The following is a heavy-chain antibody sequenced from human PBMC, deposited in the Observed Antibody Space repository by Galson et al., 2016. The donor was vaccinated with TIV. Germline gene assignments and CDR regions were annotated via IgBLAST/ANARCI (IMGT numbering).Heavy chain of an antibody. CDR2: IFTDGTT. CDR1: GGSVSRYY. Sequence: SETLSLTCSVSGGSVSRYYWSWVRQSPGKGLEWIGRIFTDGTTTYNPSLKSRVAISLDTSRRQFSLRLRSVTAADTALYYCATVNTNSRKYFDYWGQGIQVTVS. J-gene: IGHJ4*02. CDR3: ATVNTNSRKYFDY. V-gene: IGHV4-4*07. D-gene: IGHD5-18*01.